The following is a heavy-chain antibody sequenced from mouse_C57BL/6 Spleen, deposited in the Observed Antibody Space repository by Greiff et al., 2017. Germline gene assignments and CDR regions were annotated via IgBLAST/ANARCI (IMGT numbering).Heavy chain of an antibody. CDR2: IDPSDSET. Sequence: QVQLQQPGAELVRPGSSVKLSCKASGYTFTSYWMHWVKQRPVQGLEWIGNIDPSDSETHYNQKFKAKATLTVDKSSSTAYMQLSSLTSEDSAVYYCATGDCDEGFAYWGPGTLVTVSA. CDR1: GYTFTSYW. V-gene: IGHV1-52*01. J-gene: IGHJ3*01. D-gene: IGHD4-1*01. CDR3: ATGDCDEGFAY.